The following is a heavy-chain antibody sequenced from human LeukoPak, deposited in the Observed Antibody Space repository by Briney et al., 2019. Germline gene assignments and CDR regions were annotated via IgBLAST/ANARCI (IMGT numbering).Heavy chain of an antibody. D-gene: IGHD3-10*01. CDR3: AKGYGSGSYFFYYYYYMDV. V-gene: IGHV3-23*01. Sequence: PGGSLRLSCAASGFTFSSYAMSWVGQAPGKGLEWVSAISGSGGSTYYADSVKGRFTISRDNSKNTLYLQMNSLRAEDTAVYYCAKGYGSGSYFFYYYYYMDVWGKGTTVTVSS. CDR2: ISGSGGST. CDR1: GFTFSSYA. J-gene: IGHJ6*03.